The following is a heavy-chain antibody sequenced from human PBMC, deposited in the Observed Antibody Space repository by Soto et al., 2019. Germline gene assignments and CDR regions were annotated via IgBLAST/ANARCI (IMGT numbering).Heavy chain of an antibody. Sequence: LRLSCAASGFTFSNAWMNWVRQRPGKGLEWIGYVYYSGSFYYTPSLKGRVMIAVDTSKNEFSLKLSSVTAADTAFYYCARAPETPTIFGVALPYFFHSWGQGTLVTVSS. CDR2: VYYSGSF. CDR3: ARAPETPTIFGVALPYFFHS. V-gene: IGHV4-31*02. J-gene: IGHJ4*02. CDR1: GFTFSNAW. D-gene: IGHD3-3*01.